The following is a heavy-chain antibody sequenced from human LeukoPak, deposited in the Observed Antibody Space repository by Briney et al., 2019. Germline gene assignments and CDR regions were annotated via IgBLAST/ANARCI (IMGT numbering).Heavy chain of an antibody. CDR3: ARDPTTVTTIFDS. CDR1: SGSVSSYF. Sequence: SETLSLTCTVSSGSVSSYFWSWIRQPAGKGLEWIGRIYPGESIYASENTNYNPSLKSRVSMSGDTSKNQVSLKLRSVTAADTAVYYCARDPTTVTTIFDSWGQGTLVTVSS. CDR2: IYPGESIYASENT. V-gene: IGHV4-4*07. D-gene: IGHD4-17*01. J-gene: IGHJ4*02.